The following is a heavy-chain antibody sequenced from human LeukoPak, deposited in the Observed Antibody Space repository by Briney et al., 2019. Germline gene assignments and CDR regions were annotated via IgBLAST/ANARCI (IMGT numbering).Heavy chain of an antibody. CDR3: ARFRPQWLEGAFDI. J-gene: IGHJ3*02. V-gene: IGHV1-2*02. CDR1: GYTFTGYY. Sequence: ASVKVSCKASGYTFTGYYMHWVRQAPGQGLEWMGWINPNSGGTNYAQKFQGRVTMTRDTSISTAYMELSRLGSDDTAVYYCARFRPQWLEGAFDIWGQGTMVTVSS. D-gene: IGHD6-19*01. CDR2: INPNSGGT.